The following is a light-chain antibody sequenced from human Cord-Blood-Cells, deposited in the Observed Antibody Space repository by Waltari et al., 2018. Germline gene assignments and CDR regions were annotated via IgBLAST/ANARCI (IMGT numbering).Light chain of an antibody. CDR2: EGS. Sequence: QSALTPTPSVSGSPGQSIPLSCTGTSSDVGSYNLVSWYQQHPGKAPNLMIYEGSKRPSGVSNRFSGSKSGNTASLTISGLQAEDEADYYCCSYAGSSTWVFGGGTKLTVL. V-gene: IGLV2-23*01. CDR1: SSDVGSYNL. J-gene: IGLJ3*02. CDR3: CSYAGSSTWV.